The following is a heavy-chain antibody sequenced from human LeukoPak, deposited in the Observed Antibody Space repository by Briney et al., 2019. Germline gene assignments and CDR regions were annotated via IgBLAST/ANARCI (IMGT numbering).Heavy chain of an antibody. J-gene: IGHJ4*02. CDR3: ARGARVAPFDY. CDR2: IYYSGST. Sequence: PSETLSLTCTVSGGSISSSSYYWGWIRQPPGKGLEWIGSIYYSGSTYYNPSLKSRVTISVDTSKNQFSLKLSSVTAADTAVYYCARGARVAPFDYWGQGTLVTVSS. CDR1: GGSISSSSYY. D-gene: IGHD2-15*01. V-gene: IGHV4-39*07.